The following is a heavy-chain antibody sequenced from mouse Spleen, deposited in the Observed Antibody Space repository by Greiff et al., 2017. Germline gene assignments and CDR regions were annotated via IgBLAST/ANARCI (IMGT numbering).Heavy chain of an antibody. J-gene: IGHJ4*01. Sequence: EVKLMESGGGLVKPGGSLKLSCAASGFTFSSYAMSWVRQTPEKRLEWVATISSGGSYTYYPDSVKGRFTISRDNAKNTLYLQMSSLRSEDTAMYYCAREGDKEYGNYLYAMDYWGQGTSVTVSS. CDR2: ISSGGSYT. CDR3: AREGDKEYGNYLYAMDY. D-gene: IGHD2-10*02. V-gene: IGHV5-9-1*01. CDR1: GFTFSSYA.